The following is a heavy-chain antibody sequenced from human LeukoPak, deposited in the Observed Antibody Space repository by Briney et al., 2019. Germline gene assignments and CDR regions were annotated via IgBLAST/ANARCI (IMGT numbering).Heavy chain of an antibody. Sequence: SETLSLTCTVSGGSISSSSYFWGWVRQPPGKGLEWIGEIYHSGSTNYNPSLNNRVSISVDKSKNQFSLKLSSVTAADTAVYYCARKRYSSSWYVEGWFDPWGQGTLVTVSS. CDR1: GGSISSSSYF. CDR3: ARKRYSSSWYVEGWFDP. CDR2: IYHSGST. V-gene: IGHV4-39*07. D-gene: IGHD6-13*01. J-gene: IGHJ5*02.